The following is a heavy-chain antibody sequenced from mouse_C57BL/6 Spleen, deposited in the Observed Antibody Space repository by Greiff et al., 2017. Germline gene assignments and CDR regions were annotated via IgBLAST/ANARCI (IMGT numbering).Heavy chain of an antibody. D-gene: IGHD3-3*01. J-gene: IGHJ2*01. V-gene: IGHV1-72*01. Sequence: VQLQESGAELVKPGASVKLSCKASGYTFTSYWMHWVKQRPGRGLEGIGRIDPNSGGTKYNAKFKSKATLTVDKPSSTAYMQLSSLTSEDSAVYYCARGAGYYVDYWGQGTTLTVSS. CDR1: GYTFTSYW. CDR2: IDPNSGGT. CDR3: ARGAGYYVDY.